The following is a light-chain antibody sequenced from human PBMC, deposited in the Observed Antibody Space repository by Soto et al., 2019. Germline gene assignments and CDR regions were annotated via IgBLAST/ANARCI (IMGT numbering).Light chain of an antibody. CDR1: QSVSSSY. CDR2: GAS. CDR3: QQYGSSPWT. V-gene: IGKV3-20*01. J-gene: IGKJ1*01. Sequence: EIVLTQSPGTLSLSPGERATLSCRASQSVSSSYLAWYQQNPGQATRLLIYGASSRATGIPDRFSGSGSGTDFTLIISRLEPEDFAVYYCQQYGSSPWTFGQGTKVEIK.